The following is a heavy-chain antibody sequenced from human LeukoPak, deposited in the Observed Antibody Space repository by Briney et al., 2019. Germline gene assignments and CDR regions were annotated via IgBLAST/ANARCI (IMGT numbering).Heavy chain of an antibody. D-gene: IGHD5-12*01. V-gene: IGHV1-18*01. CDR3: ARGGATTAIDY. CDR1: GYTFDSYG. CDR2: ITAYNGDT. J-gene: IGHJ4*02. Sequence: ASVKVSCKASGYTFDSYGFTWVRQAPGQGLEWMGWITAYNGDTHYAQKFQGRVSMTTDTSTSTAYMEVRSLRSDDTAVCYCARGGATTAIDYWGQGTLVTVSS.